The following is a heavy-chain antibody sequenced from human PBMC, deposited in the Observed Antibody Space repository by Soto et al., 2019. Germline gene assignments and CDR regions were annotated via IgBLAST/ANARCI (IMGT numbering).Heavy chain of an antibody. CDR1: GDSVSSNSAA. CDR3: ARGYCSSTSCYYYYYGMDV. Sequence: SQTLSLTCAISGDSVSSNSAAWNWIRQSPSRGLEWLGRTYYRSKWYNDYAVSVKSRITINPDTSKNQFSLQLNSVTPEDTAVYYCARGYCSSTSCYYYYYGMDVWGQGTTVTVSS. D-gene: IGHD2-2*01. V-gene: IGHV6-1*01. CDR2: TYYRSKWYN. J-gene: IGHJ6*02.